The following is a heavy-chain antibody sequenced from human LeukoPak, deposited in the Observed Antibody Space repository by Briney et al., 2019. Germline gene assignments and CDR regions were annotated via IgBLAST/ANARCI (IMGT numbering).Heavy chain of an antibody. Sequence: SETLSLTCAVSGVSISSYHWSWIRLPAGKGLEWIGRFHITVSTNYNPSLKSRVTMSIDTSKNQFSLRLSSVTAADTAVYYCARDGLYSYGYSYFDYWGQGTLVTVFS. CDR2: FHITVST. J-gene: IGHJ4*02. D-gene: IGHD5-18*01. CDR3: ARDGLYSYGYSYFDY. CDR1: GVSISSYH. V-gene: IGHV4-4*07.